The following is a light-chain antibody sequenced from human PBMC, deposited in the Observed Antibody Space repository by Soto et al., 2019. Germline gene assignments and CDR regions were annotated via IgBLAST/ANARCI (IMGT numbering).Light chain of an antibody. Sequence: DIQMIQSPSTLSASVGDKVTITCRASQSISSWLAWYQQKPGKAPKVLIYKASSLESGVPSRFSGSGSGTEFTLTISSLQPDDFATYYCQQYDNYWTFGQGTKVEIK. CDR1: QSISSW. CDR3: QQYDNYWT. CDR2: KAS. J-gene: IGKJ1*01. V-gene: IGKV1-5*03.